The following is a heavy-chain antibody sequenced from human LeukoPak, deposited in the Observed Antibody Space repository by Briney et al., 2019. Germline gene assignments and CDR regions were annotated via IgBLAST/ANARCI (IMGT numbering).Heavy chain of an antibody. CDR1: GYTFTGYF. J-gene: IGHJ4*02. D-gene: IGHD5-12*01. CDR2: INPNSGGT. V-gene: IGHV1-2*02. CDR3: ARAYTGYEAFDY. Sequence: ASVKVSFKASGYTFTGYFMHWVRQAPGQGLEWMGWINPNSGGTNYAQKFQGRVTMTRDTSIRTAYMELSRLTSDDTAMYYCARAYTGYEAFDYWGQGALVTASS.